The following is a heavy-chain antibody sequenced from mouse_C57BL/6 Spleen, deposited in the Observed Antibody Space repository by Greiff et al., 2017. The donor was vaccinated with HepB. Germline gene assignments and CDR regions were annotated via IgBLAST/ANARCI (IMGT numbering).Heavy chain of an antibody. Sequence: EVQRVESGGGLVKPGGSLKLSCAASGFTFSSYTMSWVRQTPEKRLEWVATISGGGGNTYYPDSVKGRFTISRDNAKNTLYLQMSSLMSEDTALYYGASHNYCGSSYGYFDVWGTGTTVTVSS. D-gene: IGHD1-1*01. CDR1: GFTFSSYT. CDR2: ISGGGGNT. J-gene: IGHJ1*03. V-gene: IGHV5-9*01. CDR3: ASHNYCGSSYGYFDV.